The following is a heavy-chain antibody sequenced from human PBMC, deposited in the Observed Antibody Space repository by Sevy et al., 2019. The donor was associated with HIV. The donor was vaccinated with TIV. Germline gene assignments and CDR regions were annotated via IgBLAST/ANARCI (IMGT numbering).Heavy chain of an antibody. V-gene: IGHV3-7*01. J-gene: IGHJ4*02. CDR1: GFSFSTYW. CDR3: VRGGLGGFSYSLDC. CDR2: MNQDGTER. Sequence: GGSLRLSCAASGFSFSTYWMTWVRQAPGKGLEWVATMNQDGTERDYVDSVKGRFTISRDNTKTSLFLQINSLSAEDTGVYYCVRGGLGGFSYSLDCWGQGTLVTVSS. D-gene: IGHD3-16*01.